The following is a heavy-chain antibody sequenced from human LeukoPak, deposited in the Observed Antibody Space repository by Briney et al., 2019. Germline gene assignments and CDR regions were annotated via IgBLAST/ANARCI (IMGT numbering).Heavy chain of an antibody. CDR3: AKGRITMVRGVADY. V-gene: IGHV3-33*06. Sequence: PGRSLRLSCAASGFTFSSYGMHWVRQAPGKGLEWVAVIWYDGSNKYYADSVKGRFTISRDNSKNTLYLQMNSLRAEDTAVYYCAKGRITMVRGVADYWGQGTLVTVSS. D-gene: IGHD3-10*01. J-gene: IGHJ4*02. CDR2: IWYDGSNK. CDR1: GFTFSSYG.